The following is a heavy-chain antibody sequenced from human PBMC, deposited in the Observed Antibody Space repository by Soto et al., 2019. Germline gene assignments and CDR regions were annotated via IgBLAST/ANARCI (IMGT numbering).Heavy chain of an antibody. CDR3: ARDLRITIFGVDYGGSYGMDV. D-gene: IGHD3-3*01. CDR1: GFTFSSYW. J-gene: IGHJ6*04. CDR2: INSDGSST. V-gene: IGHV3-74*01. Sequence: PGGSLRLSCAASGFTFSSYWMHWVRQAPGKGLVWVSRINSDGSSTSYADSVKGRFTISRDNAKNTLYLQMNSLRAEDTDVYYCARDLRITIFGVDYGGSYGMDVWGKGTKVTVS.